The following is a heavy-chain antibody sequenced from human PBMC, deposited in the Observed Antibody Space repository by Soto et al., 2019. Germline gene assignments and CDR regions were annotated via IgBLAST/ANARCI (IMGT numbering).Heavy chain of an antibody. CDR1: GYTFTSYG. CDR3: AREVSVGDYYYYGMDV. V-gene: IGHV1-69*06. CDR2: IIPIFGTA. D-gene: IGHD3-10*01. Sequence: ASVKVSCKASGYTFTSYGISWVRQAPGQGLEWMGGIIPIFGTANYAQKFQGRVTITADKSTSTAYMELSSLRSEDTAVYYCAREVSVGDYYYYGMDVWGQGTTVTVSS. J-gene: IGHJ6*02.